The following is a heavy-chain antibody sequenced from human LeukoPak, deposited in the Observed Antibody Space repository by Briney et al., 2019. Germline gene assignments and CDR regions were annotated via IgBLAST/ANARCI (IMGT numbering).Heavy chain of an antibody. V-gene: IGHV3-53*01. CDR3: AKAPPYYYDSSGYPIDP. J-gene: IGHJ5*02. D-gene: IGHD3-22*01. CDR2: IYSGGAT. CDR1: GITVNTNY. Sequence: GGSLRLSCAASGITVNTNYMSWVRQAPGKGLEWVSIIYSGGATFYADSVKGRFTISRDNSKNTLYLQMNSLRAEDTAVYYCAKAPPYYYDSSGYPIDPWGQGTLVTVSS.